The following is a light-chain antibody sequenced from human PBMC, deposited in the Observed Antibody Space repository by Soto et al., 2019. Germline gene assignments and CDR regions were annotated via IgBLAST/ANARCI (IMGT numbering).Light chain of an antibody. Sequence: EIVMTQSPGTLSVSPGERATLSCRASQSVGSDLAWYQQRPGQAPRLLIYGTSTRATGIPARFSGSGSGTEFTLTISSLQSEDFAVYYCQQYSRWPPRDTFGQGTKLEIK. CDR2: GTS. J-gene: IGKJ2*01. V-gene: IGKV3-15*01. CDR1: QSVGSD. CDR3: QQYSRWPPRDT.